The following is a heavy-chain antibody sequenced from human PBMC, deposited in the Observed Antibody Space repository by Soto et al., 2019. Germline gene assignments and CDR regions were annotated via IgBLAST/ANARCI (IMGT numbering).Heavy chain of an antibody. V-gene: IGHV4-34*01. J-gene: IGHJ5*02. CDR3: ARGYCSGSSCYRRFDP. Sequence: QVQLQQWGAGLLKPSETLSLTCAVYGGSFNGYYWSWIHQSPGKGLEWIGEISHSGSTDYNPSLKSRITISVDTSKNQFSLKLSSVTAADTAVYYCARGYCSGSSCYRRFDPWGQGTLVTVSS. CDR2: ISHSGST. D-gene: IGHD2-2*02. CDR1: GGSFNGYY.